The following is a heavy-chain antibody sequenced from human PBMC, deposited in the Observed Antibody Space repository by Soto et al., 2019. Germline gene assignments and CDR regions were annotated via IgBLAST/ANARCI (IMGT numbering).Heavy chain of an antibody. CDR3: ATEVWVYYDFWSGYSDY. CDR1: GFPSSGYW. J-gene: IGHJ4*02. V-gene: IGHV3-7*01. D-gene: IGHD3-3*01. CDR2: IKEDGSDM. Sequence: QPGGPLSLSCAPSGFPSSGYWMSWVRQAPGKGLEWVANIKEDGSDMYYVDSVKGRFTISRDNAKNSLYLQMNSLRAEDTAVYYCATEVWVYYDFWSGYSDYWGQGTLVTVSS.